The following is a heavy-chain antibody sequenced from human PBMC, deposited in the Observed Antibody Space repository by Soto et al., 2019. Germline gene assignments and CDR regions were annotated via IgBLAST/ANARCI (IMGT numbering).Heavy chain of an antibody. CDR1: GFDFSNAW. V-gene: IGHV3-15*07. J-gene: IGHJ4*01. D-gene: IGHD3-22*01. Sequence: EVQLVESGGGLVKPGGSLRLSCAASGFDFSNAWINWVRQAPGKGLEWVGRIKSKGHGGTTDFAAAVRGRFAISRADSMNMVYMQMNFLNTEDTAMYDCTTDSYSTMIVVRFDNWGHGTLVTVSS. CDR2: IKSKGHGGTT. CDR3: TTDSYSTMIVVRFDN.